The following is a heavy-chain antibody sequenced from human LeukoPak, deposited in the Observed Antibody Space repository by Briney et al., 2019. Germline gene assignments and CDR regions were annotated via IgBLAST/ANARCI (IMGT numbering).Heavy chain of an antibody. CDR2: IIPIFGTA. V-gene: IGHV1-69*06. CDR3: AGTTVTTPNYYYYYMDV. D-gene: IGHD4-17*01. CDR1: GYTFTSYG. Sequence: ASVKVSCKASGYTFTSYGISWVRQAPGQGLEWMGGIIPIFGTANYAQKFQGRVTITADKSTSTAYMELSSLRSEDTAVYYCAGTTVTTPNYYYYYMDVWGKGTTVTVSS. J-gene: IGHJ6*03.